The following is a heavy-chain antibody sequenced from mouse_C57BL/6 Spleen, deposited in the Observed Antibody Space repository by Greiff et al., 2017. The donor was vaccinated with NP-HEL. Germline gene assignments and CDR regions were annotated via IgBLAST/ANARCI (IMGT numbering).Heavy chain of an antibody. CDR2: IDPSDSYT. J-gene: IGHJ4*01. CDR3: ARWGAYYYGSSGYAMDY. V-gene: IGHV1-50*01. CDR1: GYTFTSYW. D-gene: IGHD1-1*01. Sequence: VQLQQPGAELVKPGASVKLSCKASGYTFTSYWMQWVKQRPGQGLEWIGEIDPSDSYTNYNQKFKGKATLTVDTSSSTAYMQLSSLTSEDSAVYYCARWGAYYYGSSGYAMDYWGQGTSVTVSS.